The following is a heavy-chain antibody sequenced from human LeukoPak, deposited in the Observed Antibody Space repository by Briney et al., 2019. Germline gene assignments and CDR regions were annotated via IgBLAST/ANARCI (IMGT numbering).Heavy chain of an antibody. V-gene: IGHV4-39*07. CDR3: ARSPYSSSWNYRYYYYMDV. D-gene: IGHD6-13*01. CDR2: IYYSGST. Sequence: PSETLSLTCTVSGGSISSSSYYWGWIRQPPGNGLEWIGSIYYSGSTYYNPSLKSRVTISVDTSKNQFSLKLSSVTAADTAVYYCARSPYSSSWNYRYYYYMDVWGKGTTVTVSS. CDR1: GGSISSSSYY. J-gene: IGHJ6*03.